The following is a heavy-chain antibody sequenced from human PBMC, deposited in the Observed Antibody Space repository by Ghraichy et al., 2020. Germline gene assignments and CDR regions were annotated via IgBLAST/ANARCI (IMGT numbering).Heavy chain of an antibody. Sequence: GGVLRLSCVGSGFTFGSYSMNWVRQSPGKGLEWISYISSSSRSIFYADSVKGRFTISRDNAQNSLSLQMNSLRDEDTAIYYCARASTVVRFYFNDGMDVWGQGTTVTVSS. CDR2: ISSSSRSI. CDR1: GFTFGSYS. CDR3: ARASTVVRFYFNDGMDV. V-gene: IGHV3-48*02. J-gene: IGHJ6*02. D-gene: IGHD4-23*01.